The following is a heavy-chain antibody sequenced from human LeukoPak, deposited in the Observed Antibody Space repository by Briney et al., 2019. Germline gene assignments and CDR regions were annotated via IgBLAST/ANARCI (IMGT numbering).Heavy chain of an antibody. CDR1: GYTFTSCV. J-gene: IGHJ4*02. CDR3: TRGSSGRRDN. CDR2: MNPNSGNT. D-gene: IGHD6-19*01. Sequence: ASVKVSCKASGYTFTSCVINWMRQATGQGLEWMGWMNPNSGNTGYGQSFQGRITMTRDISIGTAYMELSNLTSEDTAIYYCTRGSSGRRDNWGQGTLVTVSA. V-gene: IGHV1-8*01.